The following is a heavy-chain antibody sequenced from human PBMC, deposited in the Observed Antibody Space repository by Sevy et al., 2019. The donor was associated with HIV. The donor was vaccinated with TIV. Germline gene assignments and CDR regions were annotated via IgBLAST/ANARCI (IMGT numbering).Heavy chain of an antibody. CDR1: GFTFSSYA. Sequence: GGSLRLSCAASGFTFSSYAMHWVRQAPGKGLEWVAVISYDGSNKYYADSVKGRFTISRDNSKNTLYLQMNSLRAEDTAVYYCARDLGYDSSGHYFPDYWGQGTLVTVSS. V-gene: IGHV3-30*04. D-gene: IGHD3-22*01. CDR3: ARDLGYDSSGHYFPDY. J-gene: IGHJ4*02. CDR2: ISYDGSNK.